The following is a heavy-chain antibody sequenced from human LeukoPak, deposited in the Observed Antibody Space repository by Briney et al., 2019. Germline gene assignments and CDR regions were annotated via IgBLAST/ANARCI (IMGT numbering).Heavy chain of an antibody. CDR3: AIEAIVGAPRGDY. Sequence: PSETLSLTCAVYGGSLSNYYWIWIRQPPGKGLEWIGEINHSGRTHYNPSLKSRVTISIDTSKNQFSLKLSSVTAADTAVYYCAIEAIVGAPRGDYWGQGTLVTVSS. D-gene: IGHD1-26*01. CDR1: GGSLSNYY. V-gene: IGHV4-34*01. CDR2: INHSGRT. J-gene: IGHJ4*02.